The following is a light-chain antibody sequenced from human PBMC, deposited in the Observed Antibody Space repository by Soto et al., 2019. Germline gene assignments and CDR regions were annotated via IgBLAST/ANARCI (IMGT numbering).Light chain of an antibody. J-gene: IGLJ1*01. CDR1: SSNIGSNY. CDR3: AAWDDSLSGLYV. CDR2: RNN. Sequence: QSVLTQPPSASGTPGQRVTISCSGSSSNIGSNYVYWYQQLPGTAPKLLIYRNNQRPSVVPDRFSGSKSGTSASLAISGLRSEDEADYYCAAWDDSLSGLYVFGTGTKVPV. V-gene: IGLV1-47*01.